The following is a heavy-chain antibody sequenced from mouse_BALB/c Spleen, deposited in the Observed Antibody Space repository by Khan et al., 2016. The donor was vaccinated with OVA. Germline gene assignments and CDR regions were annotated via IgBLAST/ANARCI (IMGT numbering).Heavy chain of an antibody. Sequence: EVQLQQSGPDLVKPGASVKISCKASGYSFTGYYIHWVKQSHGKSLEWIGRVNPNNGGTSYNQKFKGKAIFTVEKSSNTAYMELRSLTSEYSSVYTCAIYHGYFDVWGAGTTVTVSS. J-gene: IGHJ1*01. CDR2: VNPNNGGT. CDR3: AIYHGYFDV. D-gene: IGHD1-1*01. V-gene: IGHV1-26*01. CDR1: GYSFTGYY.